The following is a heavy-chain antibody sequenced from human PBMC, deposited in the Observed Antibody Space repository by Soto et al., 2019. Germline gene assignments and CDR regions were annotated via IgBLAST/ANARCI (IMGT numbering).Heavy chain of an antibody. CDR2: IYYSGST. V-gene: IGHV4-61*01. J-gene: IGHJ4*02. D-gene: IGHD5-12*01. CDR1: GGSVSIGSYY. Sequence: SETLSLTCTVSGGSVSIGSYYWSCIRQPPGKGLEWIGYIYYSGSTNYNPSLKSRVTISVDTSKNQFSLKLSSVTAADTAVYYCARAREMATITDYWGQGTLVTVSS. CDR3: ARAREMATITDY.